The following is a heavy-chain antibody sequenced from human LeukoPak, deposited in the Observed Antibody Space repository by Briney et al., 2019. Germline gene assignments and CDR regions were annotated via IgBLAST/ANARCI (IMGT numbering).Heavy chain of an antibody. V-gene: IGHV1-2*02. CDR3: ARAYYYDSSGIPYFDY. CDR2: INPNSGGT. CDR1: GYTFTGYY. J-gene: IGHJ4*02. Sequence: GASVKVSCKASGYTFTGYYMHWVRQAPGQGLEWMGWINPNSGGTNYAQKFQGRVTMTRDTSISTAYMELSRLRSDDTAVYYCARAYYYDSSGIPYFDYWGQGTLVTVSS. D-gene: IGHD3-22*01.